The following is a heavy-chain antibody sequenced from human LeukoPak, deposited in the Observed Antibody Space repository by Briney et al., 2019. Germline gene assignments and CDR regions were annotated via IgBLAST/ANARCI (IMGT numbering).Heavy chain of an antibody. CDR1: GFSFSSYA. V-gene: IGHV3-23*01. CDR2: ISGSGTGT. CDR3: AKAIYLRLKGRAYFNY. D-gene: IGHD2-21*01. Sequence: GGSLRLSCAASGFSFSSYAMNWVRQAPGKGLEWISAISGSGTGTYYADSVKGRFTISRDNSKNTLYLQMNSLRAEDTAVYYWAKAIYLRLKGRAYFNYWGKEPLLTVS. J-gene: IGHJ4*02.